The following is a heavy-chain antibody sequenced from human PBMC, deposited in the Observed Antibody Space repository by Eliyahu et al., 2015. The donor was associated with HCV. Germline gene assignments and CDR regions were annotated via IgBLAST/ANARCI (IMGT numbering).Heavy chain of an antibody. D-gene: IGHD2-2*01. CDR1: GFTFXNYA. CDR3: AKWEYCSSSTCGYFDF. J-gene: IGHJ4*02. V-gene: IGHV3-23*01. CDR2: ISRFGDTT. Sequence: EVQLLESGGGLVQAGGSLRLSCAAXGFTFXNYAMSWVHQAPGKGLQWVSTISRFGDTTYYADSLKGRFSISRDNSHNTLYLQMNSLRAEDTAVYYCAKWEYCSSSTCGYFDFWGQGTLVPVSS.